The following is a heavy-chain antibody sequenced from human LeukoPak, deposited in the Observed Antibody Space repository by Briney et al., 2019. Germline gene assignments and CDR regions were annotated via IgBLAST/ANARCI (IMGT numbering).Heavy chain of an antibody. CDR2: IFYSVTT. D-gene: IGHD2-15*01. J-gene: IGHJ4*02. Sequence: PSETLSLTCIVSGGSISSYYWSWLRQPPGKGREWVGYIFYSVTTDSNPSLKSRVTISVDTSKNQFSLKLSSVTAADTAVYYCARTYCSGGSCHFDYWGQGTLVTVSS. CDR1: GGSISSYY. V-gene: IGHV4-59*08. CDR3: ARTYCSGGSCHFDY.